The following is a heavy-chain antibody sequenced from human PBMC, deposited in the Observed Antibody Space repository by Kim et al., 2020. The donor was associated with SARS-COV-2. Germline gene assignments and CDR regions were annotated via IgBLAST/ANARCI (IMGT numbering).Heavy chain of an antibody. V-gene: IGHV3-9*01. CDR1: GFTFSAYA. Sequence: GGSLRLSCTTSGFTFSAYAMHWVRQTPEKGLEWVSRISRDRGHIEYADSVRGRFSTSRDNAKNSLYLQMSSLRLEDTGLYYCAKDVGPGVGAIVYCCQG. CDR3: AKDVGPGVGAIVY. CDR2: ISRDRGHI. J-gene: IGHJ4*02. D-gene: IGHD1-26*01.